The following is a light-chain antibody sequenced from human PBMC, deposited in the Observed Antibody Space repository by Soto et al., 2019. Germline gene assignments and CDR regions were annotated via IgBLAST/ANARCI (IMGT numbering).Light chain of an antibody. CDR3: MQALQTLPIT. CDR2: LGS. V-gene: IGKV2-28*01. J-gene: IGKJ5*01. CDR1: QSLLQSNGYTY. Sequence: DIVVTQPTLSLPVTPGEPASISCRSSQSLLQSNGYTYLDWYLQKPGQSPQLLIYLGSNRASGVPDRFSGSGSGTDFTLKISRVEAEDVGVYYCMQALQTLPITFGQGTRLE.